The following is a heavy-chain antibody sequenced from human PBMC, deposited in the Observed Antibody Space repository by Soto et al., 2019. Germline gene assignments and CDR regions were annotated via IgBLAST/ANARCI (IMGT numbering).Heavy chain of an antibody. J-gene: IGHJ4*02. D-gene: IGHD2-2*01. Sequence: PSETLSLTCAVYGGSFSGYYWSWIRQPPGKGLEWIGEINHSGRTNYNPSLKSRVTISVDTSKNQFSLKVTSVTAADTAVYYCARGTSCCGYDYWGQGALVTVSS. CDR2: INHSGRT. V-gene: IGHV4-34*01. CDR1: GGSFSGYY. CDR3: ARGTSCCGYDY.